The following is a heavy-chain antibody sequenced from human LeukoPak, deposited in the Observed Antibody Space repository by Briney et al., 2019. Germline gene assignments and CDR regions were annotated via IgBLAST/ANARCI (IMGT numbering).Heavy chain of an antibody. CDR2: INTQNGNP. D-gene: IGHD2-2*01. CDR3: ARGLSNLYNWCGP. CDR1: GYTFTNYG. J-gene: IGHJ5*02. Sequence: GASVKVSCKASGYTFTNYGITWVRQAPGQGLEWMGWINTQNGNPNYAPKLQGRVTMTTDTSTTTAYMELRSLRSDDTAMYYCARGLSNLYNWCGPWGQGTLVTVSS. V-gene: IGHV1-18*01.